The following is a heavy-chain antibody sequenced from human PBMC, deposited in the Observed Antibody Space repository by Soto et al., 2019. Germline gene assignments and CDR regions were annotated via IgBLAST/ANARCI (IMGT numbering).Heavy chain of an antibody. J-gene: IGHJ4*02. CDR2: ISGSGGAT. CDR1: GFAFNSYA. Sequence: PGGSLRLSCAASGFAFNSYAMNWVRQAPGKGLEWISVISGSGGATYFADSVKGRFVISRDNSKNTLYLQMNSLRAEDTAIYYCAKATLRVVHPLVFDYWGQGSLVTVSS. D-gene: IGHD3-3*01. V-gene: IGHV3-23*01. CDR3: AKATLRVVHPLVFDY.